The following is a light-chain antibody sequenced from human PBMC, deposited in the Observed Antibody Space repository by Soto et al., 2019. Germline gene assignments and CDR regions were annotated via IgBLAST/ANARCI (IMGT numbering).Light chain of an antibody. CDR2: GAS. CDR1: PVTSRY. J-gene: IGKJ5*01. V-gene: IGKV3-20*01. CDR3: QQYSTSPIS. Sequence: ENVLPQSPGTLSLSPGERATLSCRASPVTSRYLSWYQQRPGQAPRLRIYGASSRATGIPDRFSGSGSGTDFTLTISRLEPEDFAVYYCQQYSTSPISFGQGTRLEIK.